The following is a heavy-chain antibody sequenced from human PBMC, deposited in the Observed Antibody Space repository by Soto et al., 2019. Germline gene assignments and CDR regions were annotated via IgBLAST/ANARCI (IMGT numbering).Heavy chain of an antibody. Sequence: PGGSLTLSCAASGFFFSSHNMTWVRQAPGKGLEWVSSISTTSSYIYYADSVKGRFTISRDNAKNSLYLQMNSLGAEDTAVYYCARDVQIAVAAYAFYMWGQGTMVTVSS. CDR2: ISTTSSYI. CDR1: GFFFSSHN. CDR3: ARDVQIAVAAYAFYM. J-gene: IGHJ3*02. D-gene: IGHD2-15*01. V-gene: IGHV3-21*01.